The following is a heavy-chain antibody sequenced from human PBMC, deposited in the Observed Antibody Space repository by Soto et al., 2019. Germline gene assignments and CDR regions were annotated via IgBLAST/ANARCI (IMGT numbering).Heavy chain of an antibody. Sequence: QLQLQESGSGLVKPSQTLSLTCAVSGGSITTVGYSWSWIRQPPGKGLEWIGYIFHSGISYSNPSLKGRVTMSVDGSKNRFSLRLSSVTAADTAVYYCARRISARTCYFDYWGQGTLVTVSS. V-gene: IGHV4-30-2*01. CDR3: ARRISARTCYFDY. CDR1: GGSITTVGYS. D-gene: IGHD6-6*01. J-gene: IGHJ4*02. CDR2: IFHSGIS.